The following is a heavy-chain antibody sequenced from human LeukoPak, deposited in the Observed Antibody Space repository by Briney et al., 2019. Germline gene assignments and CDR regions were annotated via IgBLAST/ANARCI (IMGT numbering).Heavy chain of an antibody. CDR2: IWYDGSNK. J-gene: IGHJ4*02. D-gene: IGHD6-19*01. CDR3: VRGPKQWLAY. V-gene: IGHV3-33*03. Sequence: GGSLRLSCAASGFTFSSYGMHWVRQAPGKGLEWVAVIWYDGSNKYYADSVKGRFTISRDNAKNTLYLQMNSLRAEDTAVYYCVRGPKQWLAYWGQGTLVTVSS. CDR1: GFTFSSYG.